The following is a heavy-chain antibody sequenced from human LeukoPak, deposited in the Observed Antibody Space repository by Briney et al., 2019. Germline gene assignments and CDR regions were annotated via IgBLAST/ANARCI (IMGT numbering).Heavy chain of an antibody. V-gene: IGHV3-9*01. D-gene: IGHD3-22*01. CDR1: GFILDGYA. J-gene: IGHJ4*02. CDR3: ARALDSSGYRRSLDY. CDR2: ISWNSGSI. Sequence: GGSLRLSCAVSGFILDGYAIHWVRQAPGKGLEWVSGISWNSGSIGYADSVKGRFTISRDNAKNSLYLQMNSLRDEDTAVYYCARALDSSGYRRSLDYWGQGTLVTVSS.